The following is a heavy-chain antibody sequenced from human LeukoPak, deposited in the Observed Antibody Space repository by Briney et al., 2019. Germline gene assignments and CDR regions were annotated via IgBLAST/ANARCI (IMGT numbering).Heavy chain of an antibody. J-gene: IGHJ6*04. CDR2: FGPEDGET. Sequence: ASVKVSCKVSGYTLTELSMHWVRQAPGKGLEWMGGFGPEDGETIYAQKFQGRVTMTEDTSTDTAYMELSSLRSEDTAVYFFETDAVIRYSLGLRYYHGMDVWGKGTTVTVSS. V-gene: IGHV1-24*01. CDR1: GYTLTELS. CDR3: ETDAVIRYSLGLRYYHGMDV. D-gene: IGHD3-9*01.